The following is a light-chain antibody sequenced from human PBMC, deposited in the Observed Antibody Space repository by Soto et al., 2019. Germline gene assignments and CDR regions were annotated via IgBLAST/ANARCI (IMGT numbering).Light chain of an antibody. CDR3: QHYGSYSET. V-gene: IGKV1-5*03. Sequence: DIQMTQSPSTLSGSVGDRVTITCRASQTISSWLAWYQQKPGKAPKLLLYKASTLKSGAPSRFSGSGSGTEFTLTISSLQPDDFETYYCQHYGSYSETLGQGTKVERK. CDR2: KAS. J-gene: IGKJ1*01. CDR1: QTISSW.